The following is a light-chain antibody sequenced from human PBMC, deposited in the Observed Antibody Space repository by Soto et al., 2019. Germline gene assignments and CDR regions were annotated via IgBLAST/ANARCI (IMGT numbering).Light chain of an antibody. J-gene: IGKJ1*01. CDR2: GAS. CDR3: QQYNTWPRT. CDR1: QGLTTK. V-gene: IGKV3-15*01. Sequence: EIVMTQSPATLSVSPGEGATLSCRASQGLTTKLAWYQQKPGQAPRLLIYGASTSATGIPARFSGSGSGTEFTLTISSLQSEDFAVYYCQQYNTWPRTFGQGTKVEIK.